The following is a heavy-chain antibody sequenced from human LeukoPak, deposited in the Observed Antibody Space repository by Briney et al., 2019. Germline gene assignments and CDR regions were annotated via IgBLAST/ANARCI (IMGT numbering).Heavy chain of an antibody. Sequence: SETLSLTCSVSGGSTSSYYWSWIRQPPGKQLEWIGYIYYSGSTNYNPSLKSRVPISVDTSKNQLSLKLRSVTAADRAVYYCARHSRAVAGTLDYRGQGTLVPLSS. CDR2: IYYSGST. CDR1: GGSTSSYY. J-gene: IGHJ4*02. D-gene: IGHD6-19*01. CDR3: ARHSRAVAGTLDY. V-gene: IGHV4-59*08.